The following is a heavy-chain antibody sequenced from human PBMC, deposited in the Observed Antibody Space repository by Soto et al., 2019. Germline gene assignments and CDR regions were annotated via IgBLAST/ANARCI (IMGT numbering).Heavy chain of an antibody. D-gene: IGHD4-17*01. Sequence: QVQLQESGPGLVRPSETLSLTCTVSGGSISSHYWSWVRQPPGKGLEWIGYLYYTGSTNYNASLKSQVTMSLDTSKNQFSLMLTPVTAADTAVYYCARVGATVTSQALGFDHWGQGILVTVSS. CDR3: ARVGATVTSQALGFDH. CDR2: LYYTGST. CDR1: GGSISSHY. V-gene: IGHV4-59*11. J-gene: IGHJ4*02.